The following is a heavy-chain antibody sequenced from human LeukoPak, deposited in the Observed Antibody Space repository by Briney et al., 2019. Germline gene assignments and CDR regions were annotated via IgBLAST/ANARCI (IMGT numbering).Heavy chain of an antibody. Sequence: PSETLSLTCAVYGGSFSGYYWSWIRQPPGKGLEWIGEINHSGSTNYNPSLKSRVTISVDASKNQFSLKLRTATAADTAVYYCARGLNYVVYWGQGTLVTVSS. D-gene: IGHD3-10*02. CDR2: INHSGST. V-gene: IGHV4-34*01. J-gene: IGHJ4*02. CDR1: GGSFSGYY. CDR3: ARGLNYVVY.